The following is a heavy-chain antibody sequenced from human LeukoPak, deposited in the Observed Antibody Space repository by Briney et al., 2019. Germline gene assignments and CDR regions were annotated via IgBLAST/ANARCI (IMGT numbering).Heavy chain of an antibody. CDR3: ARDPGFDVVVPAAMNYYYYYGMDV. Sequence: ASVKVSCKASGYTFTSYGISWVRQAPGQGLEWMGWISAYNGNTNYAQKLQGRVTMTTGTSTSTAYMELRSLRSDDTAVYYCARDPGFDVVVPAAMNYYYYYGMDVWGKGTTVTVSS. CDR1: GYTFTSYG. J-gene: IGHJ6*04. V-gene: IGHV1-18*04. D-gene: IGHD2-2*01. CDR2: ISAYNGNT.